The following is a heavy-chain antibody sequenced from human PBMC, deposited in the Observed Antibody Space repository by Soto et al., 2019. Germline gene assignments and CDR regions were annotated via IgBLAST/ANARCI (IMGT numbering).Heavy chain of an antibody. CDR1: GGTFSSYA. J-gene: IGHJ5*02. CDR2: IIPIFGTA. D-gene: IGHD1-26*01. V-gene: IGHV1-69*13. CDR3: ARVSSYYVGLDP. Sequence: SVKVSCKACGGTFSSYAISWVRQAPGQGLEWMGGIIPIFGTANYAQKFQGRVTITADESTSTAYMELSSLRSEDTAVYYCARVSSYYVGLDPWGQGTLVTVSS.